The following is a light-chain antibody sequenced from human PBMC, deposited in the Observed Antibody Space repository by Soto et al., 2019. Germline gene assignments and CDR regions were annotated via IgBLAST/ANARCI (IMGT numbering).Light chain of an antibody. CDR2: GNS. CDR1: SSNIGAGYD. Sequence: QLVLTQPPSVSGAPGQRVTISCTGSSSNIGAGYDVHWYQQLPGTAPKLLIYGNSNRPSGVPDRFSGSKSGTSASLAITGRQDEDEADYCCQSYDSSLSGVVFGGGTKLTVL. CDR3: QSYDSSLSGVV. V-gene: IGLV1-40*01. J-gene: IGLJ2*01.